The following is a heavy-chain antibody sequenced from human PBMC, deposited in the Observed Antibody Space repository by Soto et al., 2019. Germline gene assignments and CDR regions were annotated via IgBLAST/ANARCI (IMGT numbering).Heavy chain of an antibody. V-gene: IGHV3-43*01. CDR3: AKILPPRGYYYGMDV. J-gene: IGHJ6*02. Sequence: GGSLRLSCAASGFTFDDYTMHWFRKATGQGLERVSLISWDGGSTYYADSVKGRVTISRDNSKNPLYLQMNSLRTEDTALYYCAKILPPRGYYYGMDVWGQGTTVTVSS. CDR2: ISWDGGST. CDR1: GFTFDDYT.